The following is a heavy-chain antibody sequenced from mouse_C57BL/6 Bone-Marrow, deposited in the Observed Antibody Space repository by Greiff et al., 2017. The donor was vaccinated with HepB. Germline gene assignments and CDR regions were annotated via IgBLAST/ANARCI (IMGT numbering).Heavy chain of an antibody. CDR1: GFTFSDYY. CDR3: ASPTMITTNYYAMDY. V-gene: IGHV5-12*01. CDR2: ISNGGGST. Sequence: EVKLMESGGGLVQPGGSLKLSCAASGFTFSDYYMYWVRQTPEKRLEWVAYISNGGGSTYYPDTVKGRFTISRDNAKNTLYLQMSRLKSEDTAMYYCASPTMITTNYYAMDYWGQGTSVTVSS. D-gene: IGHD2-4*01. J-gene: IGHJ4*01.